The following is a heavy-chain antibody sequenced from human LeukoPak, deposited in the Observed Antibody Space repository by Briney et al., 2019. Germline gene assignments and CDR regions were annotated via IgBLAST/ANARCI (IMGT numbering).Heavy chain of an antibody. Sequence: PGGSLRLSCAASGFTFSNAWMSWVRQAPGKGLEWVGRIKSKTDGGTTDYAAPVKGIFTISRDDSKNTLYLQMNSLKTEDTAVYYCTTSMVRDSVFDYWGQGTLVTVSS. J-gene: IGHJ4*02. V-gene: IGHV3-15*01. CDR2: IKSKTDGGTT. D-gene: IGHD3-10*01. CDR3: TTSMVRDSVFDY. CDR1: GFTFSNAW.